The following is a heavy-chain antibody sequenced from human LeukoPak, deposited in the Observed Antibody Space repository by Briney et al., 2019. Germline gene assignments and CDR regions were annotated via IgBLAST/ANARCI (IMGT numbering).Heavy chain of an antibody. CDR2: IYSDNT. CDR3: ARVGAGATYFDY. V-gene: IGHV3-66*03. CDR1: GFTVSSNS. D-gene: IGHD1-26*01. J-gene: IGHJ4*02. Sequence: GGSLRLSCTVSGFTVSSNSMSWVRQAPGKGLEWVSFIYSDNTHYSDSVKGRFTISRDNSKNTLYLQMNSLRAEDTAVYYCARVGAGATYFDYWGQGTLVTVSS.